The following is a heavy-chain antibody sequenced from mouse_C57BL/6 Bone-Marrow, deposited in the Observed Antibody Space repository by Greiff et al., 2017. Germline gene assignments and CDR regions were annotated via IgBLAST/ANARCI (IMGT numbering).Heavy chain of an antibody. Sequence: EVKLVESGGGLVQPKGSLKLSCAASGFSFNTYAMNWVRQAPGKGLEWVARIRSKSNNYATYYADSVKDRFTISRDDSESMLYLQMNNLKTEDTAMYYCVRQVGYGSSLDYWGQGTTLTVSS. V-gene: IGHV10-1*01. CDR1: GFSFNTYA. D-gene: IGHD1-1*01. CDR3: VRQVGYGSSLDY. J-gene: IGHJ2*01. CDR2: IRSKSNNYAT.